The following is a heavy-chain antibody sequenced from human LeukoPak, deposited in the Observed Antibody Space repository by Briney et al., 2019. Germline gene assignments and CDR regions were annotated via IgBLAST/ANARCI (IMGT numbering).Heavy chain of an antibody. J-gene: IGHJ6*03. Sequence: GGSLRLSCAASGFTFSSYSMNWVRQAPGKGLEWVSSISSSSSYIYYADSVKGRFTISRDNAKNSLYLQMNSLRAEDTAVYYCAREGRRPPYYYYYKDVWGKGTTVTISS. CDR1: GFTFSSYS. CDR2: ISSSSSYI. CDR3: AREGRRPPYYYYYKDV. V-gene: IGHV3-21*04.